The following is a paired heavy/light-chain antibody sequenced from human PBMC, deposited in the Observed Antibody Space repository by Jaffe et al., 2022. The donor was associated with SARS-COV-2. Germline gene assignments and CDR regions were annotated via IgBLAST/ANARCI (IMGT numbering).Light chain of an antibody. CDR1: QSLLHSNGFHY. J-gene: IGKJ1*01. CDR2: LGS. V-gene: IGKV2-28*01. CDR3: MQALQTPRT. Sequence: DIVMTQSPLSLLVTPGEPASISCRSSQSLLHSNGFHYLDWYLQKPGQSPQLLIYLGSSRASGVPDRFSGSGSGTDFTLKISRVEAEDVGVYYCMQALQTPRTFGQGTKVEIK.
Heavy chain of an antibody. CDR3: ARGDTAVAGYYSNYYGMYV. Sequence: QVQLQQSGPGLVKPSETLSLTCTVSGASISSNYYWTWIRQPPGKGLEWIGYVHSSGGTNYNPSLKSRVTISVDTSKSQFSLMLTSVTAADTAMYYCARGDTAVAGYYSNYYGMYVWGQGTTVTVSS. V-gene: IGHV4-59*01. CDR2: VHSSGGT. D-gene: IGHD6-19*01. J-gene: IGHJ6*02. CDR1: GASISSNYY.